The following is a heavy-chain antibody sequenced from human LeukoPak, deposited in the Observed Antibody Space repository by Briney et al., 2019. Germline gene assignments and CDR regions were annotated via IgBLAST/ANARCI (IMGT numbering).Heavy chain of an antibody. CDR3: ARGTDYYDSSGPEL. CDR2: INPNSGGT. CDR1: GYTFTGYY. Sequence: ASVKVSCKASGYTFTGYYMHWVRQAPGQGLEWMGWINPNSGGTNYAQKFQGRVTMTRDTSTSTVYMELSSLRSEDTAVYYCARGTDYYDSSGPELWGQGTLVTVSS. V-gene: IGHV1-2*02. D-gene: IGHD3-22*01. J-gene: IGHJ1*01.